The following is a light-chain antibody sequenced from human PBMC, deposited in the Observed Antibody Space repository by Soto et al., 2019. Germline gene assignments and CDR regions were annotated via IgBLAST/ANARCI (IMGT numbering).Light chain of an antibody. J-gene: IGKJ2*01. CDR2: KAS. V-gene: IGKV1-5*03. CDR1: QSISDW. Sequence: DIQMTQSPSTLSASVGDRVTITCRASQSISDWLAWYQQKPGKAPKLLIYKASSLESGVPSRFSGSGSGTEFTLTISSLQADDFATYYCQQYDSYSQTFGQGTKLVIK. CDR3: QQYDSYSQT.